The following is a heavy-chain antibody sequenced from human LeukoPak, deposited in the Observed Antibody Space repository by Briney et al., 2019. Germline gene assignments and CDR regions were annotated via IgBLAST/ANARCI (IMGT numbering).Heavy chain of an antibody. V-gene: IGHV1-69*13. D-gene: IGHD6-19*01. CDR2: VIPIFGTA. Sequence: SVKVSCKASGGTFSNYAISWVRQAPGQGLEWMGAVIPIFGTANYAQKFQGRVTITADESTSTAYMELSSLRSEDTAVYYCARILSSSWYEYFHHWGQGTLVTVSS. J-gene: IGHJ1*01. CDR1: GGTFSNYA. CDR3: ARILSSSWYEYFHH.